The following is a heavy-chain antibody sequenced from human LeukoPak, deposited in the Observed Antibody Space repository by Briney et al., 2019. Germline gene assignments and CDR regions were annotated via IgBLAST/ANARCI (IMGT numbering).Heavy chain of an antibody. V-gene: IGHV3-23*01. D-gene: IGHD3-22*01. J-gene: IGHJ4*02. Sequence: GGSLRLSCAASGFTFSSYAMSWVRQAPGKGLGWVSAISGSGGSTYYADSVKGRFTISRDNSKNTLYLQMNSLRAEDTAVYYCAKGYDSSGYYYHNWGQGTLVTVSS. CDR2: ISGSGGST. CDR1: GFTFSSYA. CDR3: AKGYDSSGYYYHN.